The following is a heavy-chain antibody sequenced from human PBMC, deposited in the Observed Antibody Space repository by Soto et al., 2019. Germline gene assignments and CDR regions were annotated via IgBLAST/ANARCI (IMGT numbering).Heavy chain of an antibody. J-gene: IGHJ5*02. Sequence: QVQLVQSGAEVKKPGASVKVSCKASGYTITDYDIHWVRQAPGQGLEWMGWINPNSGDTNYAQKFQGRVTMTWETSISTAYMELSRLGSDDTAVYYCARGYCRSTSCYWEDWFDPWGQGTLVTVSS. CDR2: INPNSGDT. V-gene: IGHV1-2*02. CDR1: GYTITDYD. CDR3: ARGYCRSTSCYWEDWFDP. D-gene: IGHD2-2*01.